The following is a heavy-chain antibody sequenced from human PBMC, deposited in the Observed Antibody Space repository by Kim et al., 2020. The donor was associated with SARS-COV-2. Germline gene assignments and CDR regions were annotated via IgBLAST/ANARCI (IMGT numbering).Heavy chain of an antibody. CDR3: ARGPPIGGGDCYSH. V-gene: IGHV4-30-2*05. Sequence: PALNRRVTISIDTSKNQFSRKLSSVTAADTAVYYCARGPPIGGGDCYSHWGQGTLVTVSS. D-gene: IGHD2-21*02. J-gene: IGHJ4*02.